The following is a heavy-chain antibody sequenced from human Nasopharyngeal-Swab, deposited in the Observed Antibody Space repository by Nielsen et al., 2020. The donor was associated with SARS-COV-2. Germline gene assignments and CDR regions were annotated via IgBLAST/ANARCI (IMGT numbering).Heavy chain of an antibody. CDR2: ISGSGHRT. D-gene: IGHD3-3*01. CDR3: AKDFRHNYDYWSGYFTN. Sequence: GSSLKISCVASGFTFSSCAMTWVRQAPGKGQQWLSTISGSGHRTYYADSVKGRFTISRDNSQNTLYLQMNSLRAEDTAVYYCAKDFRHNYDYWSGYFTNWGQGTLVTVSS. V-gene: IGHV3-23*01. J-gene: IGHJ4*02. CDR1: GFTFSSCA.